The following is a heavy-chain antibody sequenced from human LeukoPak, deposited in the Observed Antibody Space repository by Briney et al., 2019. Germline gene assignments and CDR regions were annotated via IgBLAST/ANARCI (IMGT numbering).Heavy chain of an antibody. Sequence: PGGSLRLSCAASGFTFSSYWMHWVRQAPGKGLVWVSRINSDGSSTNYADSVKGRFTISRDNAKNTLYLQMNSLRAEDTAVYYCASSSHAYYRGVNAFDIWGQGTMVTVSS. CDR2: INSDGSST. V-gene: IGHV3-74*01. CDR1: GFTFSSYW. D-gene: IGHD3-10*01. CDR3: ASSSHAYYRGVNAFDI. J-gene: IGHJ3*02.